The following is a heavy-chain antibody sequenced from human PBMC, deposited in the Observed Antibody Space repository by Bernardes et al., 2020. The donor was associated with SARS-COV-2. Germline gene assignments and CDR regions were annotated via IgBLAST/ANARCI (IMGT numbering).Heavy chain of an antibody. CDR2: ISSDGSNK. CDR3: AKGGYSYGYVPYYYYYGMDV. CDR1: GFIFSDYA. J-gene: IGHJ6*02. Sequence: GGSLRLSCAASGFIFSDYAMHWVRQAPGKGLEWVAVISSDGSNKAYADSVKGRFTISRDNAKNSLYLQMNSLRAEDTALYYCAKGGYSYGYVPYYYYYGMDVWGQGTTVTVSS. D-gene: IGHD5-18*01. V-gene: IGHV3-30*04.